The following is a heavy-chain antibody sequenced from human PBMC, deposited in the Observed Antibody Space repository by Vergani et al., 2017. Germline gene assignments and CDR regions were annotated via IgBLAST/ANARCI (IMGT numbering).Heavy chain of an antibody. CDR1: GFSLTTGGEG. CDR2: VYWNDDE. CDR3: VHRLGYFDWDGAFDV. Sequence: QITLRESGPTLVKPTQILTLTCTFSGFSLTTGGEGVGWIRQPPRRALECLAFVYWNDDERYSPSLKSRVTITKDTSKNEVILTMATMDPVDTATYYCVHRLGYFDWDGAFDVWGPGTMVTVSS. V-gene: IGHV2-5*01. D-gene: IGHD3-9*01. J-gene: IGHJ3*01.